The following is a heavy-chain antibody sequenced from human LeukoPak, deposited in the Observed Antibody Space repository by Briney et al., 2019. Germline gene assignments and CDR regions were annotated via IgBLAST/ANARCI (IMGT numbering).Heavy chain of an antibody. CDR1: GGSISSSSYF. D-gene: IGHD2/OR15-2a*01. CDR2: VYYSGST. J-gene: IGHJ4*02. Sequence: SETLSLTCTVSGGSISSSSYFWGWIRQPPGKGMEWIGNVYYSGSTYYSPSLKSRLTISVDTSKNQFSLKLSSVTAADTAVYYCARQFYGPQYFDSWGQGILVTASS. V-gene: IGHV4-39*01. CDR3: ARQFYGPQYFDS.